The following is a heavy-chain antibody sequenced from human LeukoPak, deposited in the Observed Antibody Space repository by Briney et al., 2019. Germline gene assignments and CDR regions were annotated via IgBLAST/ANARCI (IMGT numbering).Heavy chain of an antibody. CDR1: GYTFTSYY. V-gene: IGHV1-46*01. J-gene: IGHJ4*02. CDR3: ARHKEVGDYYYFDY. Sequence: ASVKVSCKASGYTFTSYYMHWVRQAPGQGLEWMGIINPSGGSTSYTQKFQGRVTMTRDTSTTTVYMELSSLRSQETAVYYCARHKEVGDYYYFDYWGQGTLVTVSS. D-gene: IGHD2/OR15-2a*01. CDR2: INPSGGST.